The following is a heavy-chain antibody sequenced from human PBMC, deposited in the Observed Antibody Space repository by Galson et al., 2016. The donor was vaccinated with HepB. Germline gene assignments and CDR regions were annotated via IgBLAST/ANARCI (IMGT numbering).Heavy chain of an antibody. Sequence: PALVKPTQTLTLTCNVSGVSLSTDAVSVAWIRQPPGKALEWLALIYWDDDRRSSPYLRKRLIITKDTSKNHVVLTLGNMDPVDTGTYFCALCSRFYGSRSTYGLFDFWGQGTRVTVSS. CDR2: IYWDDDR. CDR1: GVSLSTDAVS. V-gene: IGHV2-5*02. J-gene: IGHJ4*02. CDR3: ALCSRFYGSRSTYGLFDF. D-gene: IGHD3-10*01.